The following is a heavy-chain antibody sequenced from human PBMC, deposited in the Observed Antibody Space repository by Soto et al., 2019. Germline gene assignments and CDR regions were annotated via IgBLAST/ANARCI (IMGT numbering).Heavy chain of an antibody. CDR2: ISSHGNDK. CDR3: AKDRDIAAAGYNFDY. V-gene: IGHV3-30*04. Sequence: QVQLVESGGGVVQPGRSLRLSCAASGFTFSSYAMHWVRQAPGKGLEWVAVISSHGNDKYYADSVKGRFTISRDNSKNTLYLQMNSLTDEDTAVYYCAKDRDIAAAGYNFDYWGQGTLVTVSS. J-gene: IGHJ4*02. CDR1: GFTFSSYA. D-gene: IGHD6-13*01.